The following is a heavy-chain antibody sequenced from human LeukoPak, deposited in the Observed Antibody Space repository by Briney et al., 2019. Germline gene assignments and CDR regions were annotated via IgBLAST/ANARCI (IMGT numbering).Heavy chain of an antibody. CDR3: ARHNGDYAAFDI. Sequence: SETLPLTCSVSGGSISSYYWSWIRQPPGKGLEWLGYIYYTGSTYYNPSLKSRVTVSKDASKTQFSLKLSSVTAADTAVYYCARHNGDYAAFDIWGQGTMVIVSS. CDR1: GGSISSYY. V-gene: IGHV4-59*08. J-gene: IGHJ3*02. CDR2: IYYTGST. D-gene: IGHD4-17*01.